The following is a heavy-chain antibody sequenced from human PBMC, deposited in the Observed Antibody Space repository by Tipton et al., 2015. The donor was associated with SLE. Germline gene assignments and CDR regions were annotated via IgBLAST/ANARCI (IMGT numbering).Heavy chain of an antibody. D-gene: IGHD3-3*01. Sequence: SLRLSCAASGFRFDTYDMHWVRQAPGKGLEWVSSLSWNSADIGYADSVKGRFSISRDNGKKSLYLQMNSLRADDTALYYCAKGIFGGVTTYYFDSWGQGTLVTVSS. V-gene: IGHV3-9*01. CDR2: LSWNSADI. CDR3: AKGIFGGVTTYYFDS. J-gene: IGHJ4*02. CDR1: GFRFDTYD.